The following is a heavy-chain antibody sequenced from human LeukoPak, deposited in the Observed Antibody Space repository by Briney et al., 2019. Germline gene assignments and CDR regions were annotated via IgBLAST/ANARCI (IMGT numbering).Heavy chain of an antibody. V-gene: IGHV4-59*01. CDR2: IYYSGYT. Sequence: SETLSLTCTVSGGSISTYYWSWIRQPPGKGLEWIGYIYYSGYTNYNPSLKSRVTISVDTSKNQFSLKLSSVTAADTAVYFCARDPQGGTTSDAFDIWGQGTMVTVSS. CDR3: ARDPQGGTTSDAFDI. CDR1: GGSISTYY. J-gene: IGHJ3*02. D-gene: IGHD1-1*01.